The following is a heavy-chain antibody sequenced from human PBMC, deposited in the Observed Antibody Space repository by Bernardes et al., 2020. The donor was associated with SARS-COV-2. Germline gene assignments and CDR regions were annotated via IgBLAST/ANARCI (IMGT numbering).Heavy chain of an antibody. D-gene: IGHD3-10*01. CDR1: TSSSYW. CDR3: ARKTGHDYGMDV. CDR2: INSDGSNT. J-gene: IGHJ6*02. Sequence: TSSSYWMHWVRQAPGKGLVWVSRINSDGSNTIYADSVKGRFTISRDSSKNTVYLQMDSLRGEDTAVYFCARKTGHDYGMDVWGQGTTVTVSS. V-gene: IGHV3-74*01.